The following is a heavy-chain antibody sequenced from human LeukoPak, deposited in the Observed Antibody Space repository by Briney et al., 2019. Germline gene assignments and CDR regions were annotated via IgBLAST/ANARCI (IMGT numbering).Heavy chain of an antibody. CDR3: ARAARQGFTMIVVPFFYFDL. CDR1: GGSISSGASD. CDR2: INHSGST. Sequence: SQTLSLTCTVSGGSISSGASDWGWIRQHPKRGLEWVGYINHSGSTYYNPSLGSQVTMSVDTSKNQFSLKLSSVTAADSAVYYCARAARQGFTMIVVPFFYFDLWGRGTLVTVSS. D-gene: IGHD3-22*01. V-gene: IGHV4-31*01. J-gene: IGHJ2*01.